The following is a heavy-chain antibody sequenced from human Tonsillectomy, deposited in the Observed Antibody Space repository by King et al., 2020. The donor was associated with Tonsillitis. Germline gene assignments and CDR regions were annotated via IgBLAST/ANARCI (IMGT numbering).Heavy chain of an antibody. CDR1: GYTFTGYY. D-gene: IGHD6-6*01. V-gene: IGHV1-2*02. CDR2: INPNSGGT. Sequence: VQLVESGAEVKKPGASVKVSCKASGYTFTGYYIHWVRQAPGQGLEWLGWINPNSGGTNYAQKFQGRVTMTSDTSINTTYIELSSLRSDDTAVFYCASDSEYSHSGWFDPWGQGTLVTVSS. CDR3: ASDSEYSHSGWFDP. J-gene: IGHJ5*02.